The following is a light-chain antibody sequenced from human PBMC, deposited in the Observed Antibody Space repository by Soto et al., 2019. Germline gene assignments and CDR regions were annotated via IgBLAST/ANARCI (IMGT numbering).Light chain of an antibody. V-gene: IGKV1-39*01. J-gene: IGKJ3*01. CDR2: DAS. CDR3: QQSYSTPPFT. CDR1: QSISSY. Sequence: DIQMTQSPSPLSASVGDRVYITCRTSQSISSYLNWYQAKPGKAPKLLIYDASTLESGAPSRFSGSGSGTDFTLTISSLQPEDSATYYCQQSYSTPPFTFGPGTRVDI.